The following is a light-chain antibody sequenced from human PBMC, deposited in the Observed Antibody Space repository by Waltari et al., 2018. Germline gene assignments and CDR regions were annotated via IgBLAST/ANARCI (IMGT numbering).Light chain of an antibody. CDR3: QQFNNYLGV. Sequence: AIQLTQSPSSLSASVGDRVTITCRASQGISSALAWYQQKPGKAPKLLIYDASSLESVVTSRFSGSGSGTDFTLTISSLQPEDFATYYCQQFNNYLGVFGGGTKVEIK. CDR1: QGISSA. V-gene: IGKV1D-13*01. CDR2: DAS. J-gene: IGKJ4*01.